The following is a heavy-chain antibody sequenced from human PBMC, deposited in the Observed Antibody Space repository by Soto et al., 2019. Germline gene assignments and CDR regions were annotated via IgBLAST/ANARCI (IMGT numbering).Heavy chain of an antibody. CDR1: GFTFSSYA. CDR3: ARDSDPVGYISSGYGQYYYRMDV. CDR2: ISYDGSNK. Sequence: GGSLRLSYAASGFTFSSYAMHWVRQAPGKGLEWVAVISYDGSNKYYADSVKGRFTISRDNSKNTLYLQMNSLRAEDTAVYYCARDSDPVGYISSGYGQYYYRMDVWGQGTTVTVS. J-gene: IGHJ6*02. D-gene: IGHD6-25*01. V-gene: IGHV3-30-3*01.